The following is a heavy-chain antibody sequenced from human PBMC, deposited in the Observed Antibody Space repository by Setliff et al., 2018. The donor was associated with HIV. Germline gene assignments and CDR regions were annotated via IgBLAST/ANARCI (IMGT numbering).Heavy chain of an antibody. V-gene: IGHV6-1*01. CDR3: ARASKYGARYYFDY. Sequence: SQTLSLTCAISGDSVSSDTAAWNWIRQSPSRGLEWLGRTYYRSKWYNDYAPSVKSRIGINPDTSKNQFSLQLNSVTPDDTAVYFCARASKYGARYYFDYWGLGTLVTVSS. J-gene: IGHJ4*02. CDR2: TYYRSKWYN. D-gene: IGHD4-17*01. CDR1: GDSVSSDTAA.